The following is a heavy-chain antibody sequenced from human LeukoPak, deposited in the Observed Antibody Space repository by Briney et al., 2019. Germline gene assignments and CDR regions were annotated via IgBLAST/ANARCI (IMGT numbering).Heavy chain of an antibody. D-gene: IGHD3-22*01. V-gene: IGHV1-2*02. J-gene: IGHJ5*02. CDR3: ARQNYYGSSGGFDP. CDR1: GYTFTSYY. Sequence: ASVKVSCKASGYTFTSYYMHWVRQAPGQGLEWMGWINPNSGGTNYAQKFQGRVTMTRDTSISTAYMELSRLRSDDTAVYYCARQNYYGSSGGFDPWGQGTLVTVSS. CDR2: INPNSGGT.